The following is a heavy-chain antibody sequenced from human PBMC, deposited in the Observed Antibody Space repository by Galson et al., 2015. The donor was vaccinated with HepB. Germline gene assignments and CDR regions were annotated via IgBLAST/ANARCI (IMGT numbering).Heavy chain of an antibody. J-gene: IGHJ4*02. CDR2: IYWDDDR. Sequence: PALVKPTQTLTLTCTFSGFSLSTSGVGVGWIRQPPGKALEWLALIYWDDDRRYSPSLESRLTITKDTSNNQVVLTVTNVDPVDAGTYYCAHSRDSGGWYPGYWGQGTPVTVSS. D-gene: IGHD6-19*01. V-gene: IGHV2-5*02. CDR3: AHSRDSGGWYPGY. CDR1: GFSLSTSGVG.